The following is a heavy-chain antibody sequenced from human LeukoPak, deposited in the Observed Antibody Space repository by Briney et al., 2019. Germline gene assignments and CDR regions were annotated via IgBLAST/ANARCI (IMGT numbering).Heavy chain of an antibody. Sequence: PSETLSLTCTVSGGSISSSSYYWGWIRQPPGKGLEWIGSIYYSGSTYYNPSLKSRVTISVDTSKNQFSLKLSSVTAADTAVYYCASYGGYFWSGYYLSTTLGNYFDYWGQGTLVTVSS. CDR1: GGSISSSSYY. D-gene: IGHD3-3*01. CDR3: ASYGGYFWSGYYLSTTLGNYFDY. V-gene: IGHV4-39*07. CDR2: IYYSGST. J-gene: IGHJ4*02.